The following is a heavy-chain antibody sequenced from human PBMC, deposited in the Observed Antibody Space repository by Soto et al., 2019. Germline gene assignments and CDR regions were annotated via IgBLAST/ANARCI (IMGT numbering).Heavy chain of an antibody. Sequence: SETLSLTCTVSGGSISSGGYYWSWIRQHPGKGLEWIGYIYYSGSTYYNPSLKSRVTISVDTSKNQFSLKLSSVTAADTAVYYCARDEVSESGYYYGMDVWGQGTTVTVSS. CDR2: IYYSGST. V-gene: IGHV4-31*03. D-gene: IGHD7-27*01. CDR3: ARDEVSESGYYYGMDV. CDR1: GGSISSGGYY. J-gene: IGHJ6*02.